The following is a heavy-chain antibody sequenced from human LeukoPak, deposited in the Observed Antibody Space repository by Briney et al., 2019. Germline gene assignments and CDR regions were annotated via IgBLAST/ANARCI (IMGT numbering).Heavy chain of an antibody. J-gene: IGHJ5*02. CDR1: GYTFTSYG. V-gene: IGHV1-18*01. Sequence: RASVKVSCKASGYTFTSYGISWVRQAPGQGLEWMGWISAYNGNTNYAQKLQGRVTMTTDTSTSTAYMELRSVRSDDTAVYYCASTTLGYSSFDPWGQGTLVTVSS. CDR2: ISAYNGNT. D-gene: IGHD2-15*01. CDR3: ASTTLGYSSFDP.